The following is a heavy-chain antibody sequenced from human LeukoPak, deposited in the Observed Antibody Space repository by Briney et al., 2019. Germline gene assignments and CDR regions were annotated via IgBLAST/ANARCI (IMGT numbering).Heavy chain of an antibody. V-gene: IGHV1-18*01. Sequence: ASVKVSCKASGYTFTSYGISWVRQAPGQGLEWMGWISAYNGNTNYAQKLQGRVTMTTDTSTSTAYMELRSLRSDDTAVYYCARLPYYYDSSGYYRGGNWFDPWGQGTLVTVSS. D-gene: IGHD3-22*01. CDR1: GYTFTSYG. CDR3: ARLPYYYDSSGYYRGGNWFDP. CDR2: ISAYNGNT. J-gene: IGHJ5*02.